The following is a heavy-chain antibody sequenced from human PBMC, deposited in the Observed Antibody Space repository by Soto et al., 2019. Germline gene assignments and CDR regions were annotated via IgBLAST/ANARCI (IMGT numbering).Heavy chain of an antibody. D-gene: IGHD5-18*01. J-gene: IGHJ4*02. CDR1: GGTFSSYA. V-gene: IGHV1-69*06. Sequence: QVQLVQSGAEVKKPGSSVKVSCKASGGTFSSYAISWVRRAPGQGLEWMGGIIPVFGTGIYAQKFQGRVTITADKSTNTAYMELSSLRSEDTAVYFCARVGGTGGYTYGLDYWGQGTLVTVSS. CDR3: ARVGGTGGYTYGLDY. CDR2: IIPVFGTG.